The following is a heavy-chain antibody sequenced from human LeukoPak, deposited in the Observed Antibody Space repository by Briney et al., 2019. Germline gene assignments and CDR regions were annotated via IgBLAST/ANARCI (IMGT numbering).Heavy chain of an antibody. CDR2: IYYSGST. J-gene: IGHJ4*02. Sequence: GSLRLSCAASGFTFSDSYMTWIRQPPGKGLEWIGSIYYSGSTYYNPSLKSRVTISVDTSKNQFSLTLTSVTAADTALYYCTRELAGTTVEDWGQGTLVTVSS. V-gene: IGHV4-38-2*02. D-gene: IGHD1-1*01. CDR3: TRELAGTTVED. CDR1: GFTFSDSY.